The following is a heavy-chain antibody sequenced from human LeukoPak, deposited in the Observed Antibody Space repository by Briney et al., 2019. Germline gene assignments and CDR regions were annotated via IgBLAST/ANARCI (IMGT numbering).Heavy chain of an antibody. CDR1: GYTFTGYY. D-gene: IGHD3-22*01. CDR2: INPNSGGT. CDR3: ARWGYYYDSSGYYRRSNYFDY. V-gene: IGHV1-2*02. Sequence: GASVKVSCKASGYTFTGYYMHWVRQAPGQGLEWMGWINPNSGGTNYARKFQGRVTMTRDTSISTAYMELSRLRSDDTAVYYCARWGYYYDSSGYYRRSNYFDYWGQGTLVTVSS. J-gene: IGHJ4*02.